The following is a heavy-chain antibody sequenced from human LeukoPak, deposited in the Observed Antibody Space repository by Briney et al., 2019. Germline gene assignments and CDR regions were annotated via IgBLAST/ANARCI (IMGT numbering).Heavy chain of an antibody. Sequence: SETLSLTCTVSGGSISSYYWSWIRQPPGKGLEWIGYINYSGSTNYNPSLKSRVTMSVDTSKNQFSLKLSSVTAADTAMYYCARGAPGVYVFFAPGGKGPLVTVPS. D-gene: IGHD3/OR15-3a*01. CDR3: ARGAPGVYVFFAP. CDR1: GGSISSYY. V-gene: IGHV4-59*01. J-gene: IGHJ4*02. CDR2: INYSGST.